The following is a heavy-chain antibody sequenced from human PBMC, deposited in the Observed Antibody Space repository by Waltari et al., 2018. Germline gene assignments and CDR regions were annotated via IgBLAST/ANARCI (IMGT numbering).Heavy chain of an antibody. V-gene: IGHV1-69*01. J-gene: IGHJ4*02. CDR3: ARSTIFGVVDVVTANVFDY. D-gene: IGHD3-3*01. Sequence: QVQLVQSGAEVKKPGAAVKVHCKAAGGHFSSHAISWVRPAPGQGLGWMGGIIAVVVTANYAQKFHGRVTITAVASTSTAYMELSSLRTEDTAVYYCARSTIFGVVDVVTANVFDYWGQGTLVTVSS. CDR2: IIAVVVTA. CDR1: GGHFSSHA.